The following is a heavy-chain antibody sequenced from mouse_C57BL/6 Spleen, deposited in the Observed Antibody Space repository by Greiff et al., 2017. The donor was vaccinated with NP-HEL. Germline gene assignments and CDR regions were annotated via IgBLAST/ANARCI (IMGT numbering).Heavy chain of an antibody. J-gene: IGHJ2*01. Sequence: EVMLVESEGGLVQPGSSMKLSCTASGFTFSDYYMAWVRQVPEKGLEWVANINYDGSSTYYLDSLKSRFIISRDNAKNILYLQMSSLKSEDTATYYCARDHPYYGSSLAFDYWGQGTTLTVSS. CDR1: GFTFSDYY. CDR2: INYDGSST. CDR3: ARDHPYYGSSLAFDY. D-gene: IGHD1-1*01. V-gene: IGHV5-16*01.